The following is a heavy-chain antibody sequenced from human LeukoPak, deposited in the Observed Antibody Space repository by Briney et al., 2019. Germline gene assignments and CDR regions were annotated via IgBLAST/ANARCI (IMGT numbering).Heavy chain of an antibody. D-gene: IGHD5-24*01. Sequence: GGSLRLSCAASGFTFSSYWMSWVRQAPGKGLEWVANIKQDGSERYYVDSVKGRFTISRDNAKNSLYLQMNSLRAEDTAVYYCAREADDGVYYFDYWGQGTLVTVSS. CDR2: IKQDGSER. V-gene: IGHV3-7*01. CDR3: AREADDGVYYFDY. J-gene: IGHJ4*02. CDR1: GFTFSSYW.